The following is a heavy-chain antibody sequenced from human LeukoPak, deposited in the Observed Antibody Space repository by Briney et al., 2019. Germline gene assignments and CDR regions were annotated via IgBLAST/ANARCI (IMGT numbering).Heavy chain of an antibody. Sequence: SGPTLVKPTQTLTLTCTVSGFSLRTVGVGVGWIRQPPGKALEWLSLIYWNDDKRYSPSLKGRLIITKDTSRNQVVLTMTNVDPVDTATYYCAHTPRTYDYVWGSYRKALLDFWGQGTLVTVSS. J-gene: IGHJ4*02. CDR2: IYWNDDK. CDR1: GFSLRTVGVG. CDR3: AHTPRTYDYVWGSYRKALLDF. V-gene: IGHV2-5*01. D-gene: IGHD3-16*02.